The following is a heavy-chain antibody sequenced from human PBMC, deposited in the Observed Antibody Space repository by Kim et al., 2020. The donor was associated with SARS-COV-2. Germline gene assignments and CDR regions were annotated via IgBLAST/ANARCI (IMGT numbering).Heavy chain of an antibody. CDR1: GFAFSDHC. Sequence: GGSLRLSCAASGFAFSDHCMSWARQAPGKGLEWVAHIKGDGTKAYYVDSVKGRFTISRDTAKNSLFLQMNSLRAEDMPVYYCARMYYHNYCGHAAVNYWGQGILVSVSS. CDR3: ARMYYHNYCGHAAVNY. J-gene: IGHJ4*02. D-gene: IGHD2-21*01. V-gene: IGHV3-7*01. CDR2: IKGDGTKA.